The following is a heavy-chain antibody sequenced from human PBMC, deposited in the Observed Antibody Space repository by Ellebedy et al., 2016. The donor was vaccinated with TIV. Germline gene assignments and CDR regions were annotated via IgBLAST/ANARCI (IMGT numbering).Heavy chain of an antibody. CDR3: ARDVYSVSGYNYQYMDV. CDR1: GGSINSYN. CDR2: IYYSGRA. Sequence: SETLSLTXTVSGGSINSYNWGWIRQSPGKGLEWIGYIYYSGRANYNPSLKNRVTISVDTLKNQFSLKLSSVTAADTAVYFCARDVYSVSGYNYQYMDVWGRGTTVTVS. J-gene: IGHJ6*03. V-gene: IGHV4-59*13. D-gene: IGHD3-3*01.